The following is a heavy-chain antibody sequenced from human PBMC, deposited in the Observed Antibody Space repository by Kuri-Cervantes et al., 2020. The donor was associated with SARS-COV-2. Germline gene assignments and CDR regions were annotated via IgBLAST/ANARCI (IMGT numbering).Heavy chain of an antibody. CDR1: GFTFDDYT. CDR3: ARDLSYGSNYYYGMDV. Sequence: GESLKISCAASGFTFDDYTMHWVRQAPGKGLEWVSLISWDGGSTYYVDSVKGRFTISRDNAKNSLYLQMNSLRAEDTAVYYCARDLSYGSNYYYGMDVWGQGTTVTVSS. CDR2: ISWDGGST. J-gene: IGHJ6*02. D-gene: IGHD5-18*01. V-gene: IGHV3-43*01.